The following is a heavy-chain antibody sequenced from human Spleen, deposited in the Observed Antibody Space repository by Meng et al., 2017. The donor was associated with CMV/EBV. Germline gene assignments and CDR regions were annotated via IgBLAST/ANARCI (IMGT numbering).Heavy chain of an antibody. D-gene: IGHD3-9*01. Sequence: GGSLRLSCTASGITFSSYAMSWVRQAPGKGLEWVSAISGYGGSAYYADSVKGRFTISSDNPKNTLYLQMNSLRAEDTAVYYCAKGTIATAGYPPIYYYYGMGFWGQGTTVTVSS. J-gene: IGHJ6*02. CDR3: AKGTIATAGYPPIYYYYGMGF. V-gene: IGHV3-23*01. CDR2: ISGYGGSA. CDR1: GITFSSYA.